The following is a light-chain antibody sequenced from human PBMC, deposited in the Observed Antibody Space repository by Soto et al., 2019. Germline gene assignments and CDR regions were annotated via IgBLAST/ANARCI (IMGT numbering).Light chain of an antibody. J-gene: IGLJ2*01. CDR1: SSNIGSNT. CDR2: NNS. Sequence: QSVLTQPPSASGTPGQMVTISCSGSSSNIGSNTVNWYQQLPGMAPKLLIYNNSQRPSGVPDRFSGSKSGTSASLAISGLQSEDEADYYCAAWDDSLRGLEFGGGTKVTVL. CDR3: AAWDDSLRGLE. V-gene: IGLV1-44*01.